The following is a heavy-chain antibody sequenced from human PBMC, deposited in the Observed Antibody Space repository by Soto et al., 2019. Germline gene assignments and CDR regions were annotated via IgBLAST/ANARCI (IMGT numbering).Heavy chain of an antibody. D-gene: IGHD6-6*01. CDR1: RFPFSDSY. CDR3: AKDQGRESTAARLDY. CDR2: ISGSGGST. Sequence: GGGPRLPCSPSRFPFSDSYMRSGRPAPGEGLEWVSAISGSGGSTYYADSVKGRFTISRDNSKNTLYLQMNSLRAEDTAVYYCAKDQGRESTAARLDYWGQGTLVTVSS. J-gene: IGHJ4*02. V-gene: IGHV3-23*01.